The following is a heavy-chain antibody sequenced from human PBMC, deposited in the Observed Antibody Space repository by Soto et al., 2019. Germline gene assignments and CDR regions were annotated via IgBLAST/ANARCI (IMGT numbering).Heavy chain of an antibody. CDR2: INQDGSEK. D-gene: IGHD2-15*01. CDR3: ATLGVGNLGY. J-gene: IGHJ4*02. CDR1: RLTFSNYW. Sequence: EVQLVESGGGLVQPGGSLRLSCAASRLTFSNYWMNWVRQAPGKGLEWVANINQDGSEKFYVDPVKGRFTISRDNSKDSLYLQMNSLRDEDTAVYYCATLGVGNLGYWGQGTLVTVSS. V-gene: IGHV3-7*01.